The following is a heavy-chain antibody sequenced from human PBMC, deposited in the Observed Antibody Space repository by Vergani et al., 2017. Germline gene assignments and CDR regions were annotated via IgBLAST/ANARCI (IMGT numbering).Heavy chain of an antibody. CDR2: IYYSGST. D-gene: IGHD4-23*01. J-gene: IGHJ6*03. V-gene: IGHV4-59*01. CDR1: GGSISSYY. CDR3: ARRSVFHGGPYYYYHRDV. Sequence: QVQLQESGPGLVKPSETLSLTCTVSGGSISSYYWSWIRQPPGKGLEWIGYIYYSGSTNYNPSLKSRVTISVDTSKNQFSLKLSSVTAADTAVYYCARRSVFHGGPYYYYHRDVWGKGP.